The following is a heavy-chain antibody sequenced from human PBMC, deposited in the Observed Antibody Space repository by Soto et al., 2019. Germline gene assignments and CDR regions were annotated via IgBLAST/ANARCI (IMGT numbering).Heavy chain of an antibody. CDR1: GGTFSSYA. CDR2: IIPIFGTA. D-gene: IGHD3-3*01. Sequence: QVQLVQYGAEVKKPGSSVKVSCKASGGTFSSYAISWVRQAPGQGLEWMGGIIPIFGTATYAQKFQGRVTITASESTSTAYMAMSSLISEDTAGYYGASGDYGFWSGPGGGMDVWGQGTPVTVSS. J-gene: IGHJ6*02. CDR3: ASGDYGFWSGPGGGMDV. V-gene: IGHV1-69*12.